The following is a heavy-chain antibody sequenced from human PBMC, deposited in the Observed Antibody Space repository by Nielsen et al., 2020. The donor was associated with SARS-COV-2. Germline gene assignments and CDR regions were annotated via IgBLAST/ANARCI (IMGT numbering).Heavy chain of an antibody. CDR2: ISRDSEYK. D-gene: IGHD2-8*02. J-gene: IGHJ4*02. CDR3: ARGLGYCAGGICFPYDL. CDR1: GFTFSDHY. V-gene: IGHV3-11*06. Sequence: GESLKISCAASGFTFSDHYMSWIRQAPGKGLEWVSYISRDSEYKNYEDSVKGRFTISRDNTKRSLYLEMSSLRAEDAAVYFCARGLGYCAGGICFPYDLWGQGTLVTVST.